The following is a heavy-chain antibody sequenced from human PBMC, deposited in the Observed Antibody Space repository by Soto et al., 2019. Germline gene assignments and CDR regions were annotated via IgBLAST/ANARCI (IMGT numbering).Heavy chain of an antibody. CDR1: GGTFSTYI. V-gene: IGHV1-69*02. D-gene: IGHD3-3*01. CDR2: IIPIPDIT. Sequence: QVQLVQSGAEVRKPGSSVKVSCKAPGGTFSTYIISWVRHAPGQGLEGMGRIIPIPDITNYARKFQGRVTITADRSTGTAYMELTGRKSEDRAVYYGARDRITKGGDAFDLWGQGTMVTVSS. CDR3: ARDRITKGGDAFDL. J-gene: IGHJ3*01.